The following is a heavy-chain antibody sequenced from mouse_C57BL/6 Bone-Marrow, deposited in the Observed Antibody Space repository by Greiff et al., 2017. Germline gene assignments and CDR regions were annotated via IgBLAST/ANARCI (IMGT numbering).Heavy chain of an antibody. V-gene: IGHV5-6*02. CDR2: ISSGGSYT. CDR3: AIHEGYDCDGPLLYAMEY. J-gene: IGHJ4*01. Sequence: DVMLVESGGDLVKPGGSLKLSCAASGFTFSSYGMPWVRQTPDKRLEWVATISSGGSYTDYPDNVKGRFTITRDTAKNTLYLQMSSLKSEDTAMYYSAIHEGYDCDGPLLYAMEYWGQGTSVTVAS. CDR1: GFTFSSYG. D-gene: IGHD2-4*01.